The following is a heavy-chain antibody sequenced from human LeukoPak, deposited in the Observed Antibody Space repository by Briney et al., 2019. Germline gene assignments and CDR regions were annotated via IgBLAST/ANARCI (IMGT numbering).Heavy chain of an antibody. D-gene: IGHD6-13*01. V-gene: IGHV6-1*01. CDR1: GDSVSSNSAA. CDR2: TYYRSKWYN. CDR3: ARARQQLRYYGMDV. J-gene: IGHJ6*02. Sequence: SQTLSLTCAISGDSVSSNSAAWNWIRQSPSRGLEWLGRTYYRSKWYNDYAVSEKSRIAINPDTSKNQFSLQLNSVTPEDTAVYYCARARQQLRYYGMDVWAKGPRSPSP.